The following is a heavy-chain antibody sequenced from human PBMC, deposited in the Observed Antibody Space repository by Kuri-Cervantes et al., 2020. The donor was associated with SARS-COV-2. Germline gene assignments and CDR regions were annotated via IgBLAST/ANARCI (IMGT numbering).Heavy chain of an antibody. Sequence: ASVKVSCKASGYTFTGYYMHWVRQAPGQGLEWMGWINAYSGGTNYAQKFQGRVTMTRDTSISTVYMELSRLRSDDTAVYYCASSSPFRLLVVISQGGAFDFWGQGTMVTVSS. D-gene: IGHD3-22*01. J-gene: IGHJ3*01. V-gene: IGHV1-2*02. CDR1: GYTFTGYY. CDR2: INAYSGGT. CDR3: ASSSPFRLLVVISQGGAFDF.